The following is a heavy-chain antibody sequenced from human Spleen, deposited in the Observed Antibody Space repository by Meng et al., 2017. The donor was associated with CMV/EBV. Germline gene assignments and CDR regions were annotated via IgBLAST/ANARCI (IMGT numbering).Heavy chain of an antibody. CDR2: ISSSGSTI. CDR1: GFTFSDYY. V-gene: IGHV3-11*01. CDR3: AKDLDDYSNYVDY. Sequence: GESLKISCAASGFTFSDYYMSWIRQAPGKGLEWVSYISSSGSTIYYADSVKGRFTISRDNAKNSLYLQMNSLRAEDTAVYYCAKDLDDYSNYVDYWGQGTLVTVSS. D-gene: IGHD4-11*01. J-gene: IGHJ4*02.